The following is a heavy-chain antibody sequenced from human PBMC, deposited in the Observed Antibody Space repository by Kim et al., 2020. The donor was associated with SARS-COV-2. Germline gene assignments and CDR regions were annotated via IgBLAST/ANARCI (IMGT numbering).Heavy chain of an antibody. CDR2: INPNSGGT. V-gene: IGHV1-2*02. D-gene: IGHD3-9*01. CDR1: GYTFTGYY. CDR3: ARPAPRHLRYFDWLSDDAFDI. J-gene: IGHJ3*02. Sequence: ASVKVSCKASGYTFTGYYMHWVRQAPGQGLEWMGWINPNSGGTNYAQKFQGRVTMTRDTSISTAYMELSRLRSDDTAVYYCARPAPRHLRYFDWLSDDAFDIWGQGTMVTVSS.